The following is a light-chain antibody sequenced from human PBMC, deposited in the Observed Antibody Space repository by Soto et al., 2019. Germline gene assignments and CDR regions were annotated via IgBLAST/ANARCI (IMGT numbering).Light chain of an antibody. V-gene: IGKV1D-12*01. J-gene: IGKJ4*01. Sequence: DIQMTQSPSSVSASVGDRVIITCRASQDISSWLAWYQQKAGEAPKLLIFAASRLHSGVPSRFSGSVSGTDFTLTITNLQPEDFATYYCQQYNSYPPLTFGGGTKVEIK. CDR3: QQYNSYPPLT. CDR1: QDISSW. CDR2: AAS.